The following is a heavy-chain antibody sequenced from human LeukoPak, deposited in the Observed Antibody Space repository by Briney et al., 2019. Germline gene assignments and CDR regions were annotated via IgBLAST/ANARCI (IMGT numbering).Heavy chain of an antibody. CDR1: GGTFSSYA. V-gene: IGHV1-69*01. CDR3: AGGSREGTIFGVVIDAFDI. D-gene: IGHD3-3*01. J-gene: IGHJ3*02. CDR2: IIPIFGTA. Sequence: SVKVSCKASGGTFSSYAISWVRQAPGQGLEWMGGIIPIFGTANYAQKFQGRATITADESTSTAYMELSSLRSEDTAVYYCAGGSREGTIFGVVIDAFDIWGQGTMVTVSS.